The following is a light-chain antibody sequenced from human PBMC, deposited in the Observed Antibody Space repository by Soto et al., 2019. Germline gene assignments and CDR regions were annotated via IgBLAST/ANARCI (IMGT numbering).Light chain of an antibody. CDR2: GAS. CDR3: QRYNNWPLT. CDR1: QGIGST. V-gene: IGKV3-15*01. Sequence: EIVMTQSPATLSVSPGERATLSCRASQGIGSTLAWYHQKPGQTPRLLFYGASTRATGVPARFSGSGSGTEFTLNINSLQSEVFAVYYCQRYNNWPLTFGGGTKVEIK. J-gene: IGKJ4*01.